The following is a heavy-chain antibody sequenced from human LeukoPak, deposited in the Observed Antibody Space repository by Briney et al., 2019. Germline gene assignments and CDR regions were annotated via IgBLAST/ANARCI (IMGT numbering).Heavy chain of an antibody. CDR3: ARTSIGYCSGGSCHASYYYYYYMGV. D-gene: IGHD2-15*01. CDR2: IIPIFGTA. V-gene: IGHV1-69*05. Sequence: AASVKVSCKASGGTFSSYAISWVRQAPGQGLEWMGGIIPIFGTANYAQKFQGRVTITTDESTSTAYMELSSLRSEDTAVYYCARTSIGYCSGGSCHASYYYYYYMGVWGKGTTVTVSS. CDR1: GGTFSSYA. J-gene: IGHJ6*03.